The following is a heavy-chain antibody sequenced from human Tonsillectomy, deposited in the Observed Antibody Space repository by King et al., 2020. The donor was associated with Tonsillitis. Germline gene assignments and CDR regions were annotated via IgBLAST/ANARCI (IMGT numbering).Heavy chain of an antibody. CDR1: GGTFSSHA. CDR3: ARGLYDSSGFTLGF. Sequence: VQLVQSGAEVKKPGSSVKVSCKASGGTFSSHAISWGRHAPGPGLEVMGRIIPILGIGNDVTKVQGRGTITADKSTGPAYMELGSLRSEDTAVYYCARGLYDSSGFTLGFWGQGTLITVSS. D-gene: IGHD3-22*01. J-gene: IGHJ4*02. CDR2: IIPILGIG. V-gene: IGHV1-69*04.